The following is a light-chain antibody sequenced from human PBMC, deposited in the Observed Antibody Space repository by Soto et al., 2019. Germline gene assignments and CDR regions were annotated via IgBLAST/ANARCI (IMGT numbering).Light chain of an antibody. CDR1: RSDVGSYNY. V-gene: IGLV2-14*01. J-gene: IGLJ3*02. Sequence: QSALSQPASVAGSPGQSITNSCTGTRSDVGSYNYVSWYQQHPGKAPKLMIYEVTNRPSGVSNRFSGSKSGNTASLTISGLQAEDEADYYCNSYTSTSSWVFGGGTKLTVL. CDR2: EVT. CDR3: NSYTSTSSWV.